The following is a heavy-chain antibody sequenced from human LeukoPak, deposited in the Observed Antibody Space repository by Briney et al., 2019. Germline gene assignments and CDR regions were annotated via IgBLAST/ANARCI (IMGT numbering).Heavy chain of an antibody. V-gene: IGHV3-9*03. CDR3: AKDAGSTGVNWFDP. CDR1: GFTFDDYA. Sequence: GRSLRLSCAASGFTFDDYAMHWVRQAPGKGLKWVSGISWNSGSIGYADSVKGRFTISRDNAKNSLYLQMNSLRAEDMGLYYCAKDAGSTGVNWFDPWGQGTLVTVSS. J-gene: IGHJ5*02. D-gene: IGHD4-23*01. CDR2: ISWNSGSI.